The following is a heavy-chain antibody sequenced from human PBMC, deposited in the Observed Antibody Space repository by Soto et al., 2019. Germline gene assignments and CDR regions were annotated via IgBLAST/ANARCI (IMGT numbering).Heavy chain of an antibody. D-gene: IGHD5-18*01. V-gene: IGHV3-30-3*01. CDR1: GFTFSNYA. Sequence: QVQLVESGGGVVQPGRSLRLSCAASGFTFSNYAMHWVRQAPGKGLELVAVISYDGTNKYYADSVKGRFTISRDTSKNTLYLQMNSLRTEDTALYYCARELGNGVTANDYWGQGTLVTVSS. J-gene: IGHJ4*02. CDR2: ISYDGTNK. CDR3: ARELGNGVTANDY.